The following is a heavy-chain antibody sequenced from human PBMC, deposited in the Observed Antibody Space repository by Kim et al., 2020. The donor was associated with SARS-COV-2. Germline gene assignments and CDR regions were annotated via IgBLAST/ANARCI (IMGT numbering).Heavy chain of an antibody. D-gene: IGHD2-8*02. CDR2: IYYSGST. J-gene: IGHJ4*01. Sequence: SETLSLTCTVSVGSISSYYWSWIRQPPGKGLEWIGYIYYSGSTNYNPSLKSRVTISVDTSKNQFSLKLSSVTAADTAVYYCARGPRGWLQLHGWCYFDY. CDR3: ARGPRGWLQLHGWCYFDY. CDR1: VGSISSYY. V-gene: IGHV4-59*01.